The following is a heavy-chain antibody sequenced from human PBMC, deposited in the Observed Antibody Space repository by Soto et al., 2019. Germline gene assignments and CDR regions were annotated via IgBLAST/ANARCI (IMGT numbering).Heavy chain of an antibody. CDR1: GGTFSSYT. CDR3: ARASSSGSDY. J-gene: IGHJ4*02. Sequence: SVKVSCKSSGGTFSSYTISWVRQPPRQGLEWMGGIIPIFGTANYEQKFQGRVTISADESTSTAYRELSSLRSEDTAVYYCARASSSGSDYWGQGTLVTV. D-gene: IGHD3-22*01. V-gene: IGHV1-69*01. CDR2: IIPIFGTA.